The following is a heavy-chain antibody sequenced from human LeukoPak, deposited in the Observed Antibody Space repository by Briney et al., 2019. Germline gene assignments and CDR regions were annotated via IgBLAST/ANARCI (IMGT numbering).Heavy chain of an antibody. CDR3: VSPRGFSYGYFDY. J-gene: IGHJ4*02. CDR2: IYYSKNT. CDR1: GGSISSSSAY. D-gene: IGHD5-18*01. V-gene: IGHV4-39*01. Sequence: SQTLSLTCTVSGGSISSSSAYWAWIRQPPGKGLEWIGSIYYSKNTYYNPSLKSRVTISADTSKNQFSLTLGSVSATDTAVYYCVSPRGFSYGYFDYWGQGTLVTVSS.